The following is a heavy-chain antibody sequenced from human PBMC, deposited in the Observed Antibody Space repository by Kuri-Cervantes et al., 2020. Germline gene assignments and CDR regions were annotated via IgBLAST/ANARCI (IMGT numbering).Heavy chain of an antibody. V-gene: IGHV3-9*01. Sequence: SLKISCAASGFTFDDYAMHWVRQAPGKGLEWVSGISWNSGSIGYADSVKGRFTISRDNAKNSLYLQMNSLRAEDTALYYCAKDLGIYGFGNNYFDYWGQGTLVTVSS. D-gene: IGHD3-10*01. CDR3: AKDLGIYGFGNNYFDY. CDR1: GFTFDDYA. J-gene: IGHJ4*02. CDR2: ISWNSGSI.